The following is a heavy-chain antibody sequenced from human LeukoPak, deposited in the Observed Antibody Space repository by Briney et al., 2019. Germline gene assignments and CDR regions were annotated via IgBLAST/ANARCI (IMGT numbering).Heavy chain of an antibody. CDR3: TRVAGVGATVLDY. CDR1: GYTFSSHA. Sequence: ASVKVSCTASGYTFSSHAMHWVRQAPGQRLEWMGWINGGNGNTKYSQKFQGRVTITRDTFATIVYMEPSSLRSEDTAVYYCTRVAGVGATVLDYWGQGTLVTVSS. CDR2: INGGNGNT. J-gene: IGHJ4*02. D-gene: IGHD1-26*01. V-gene: IGHV1-3*01.